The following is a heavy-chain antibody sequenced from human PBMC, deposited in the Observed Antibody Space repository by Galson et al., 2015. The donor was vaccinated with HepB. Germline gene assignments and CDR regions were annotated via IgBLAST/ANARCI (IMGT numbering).Heavy chain of an antibody. CDR1: GFPFSNFW. CDR3: AKGLTSGSPYRAFEM. CDR2: IGYTGSYT. D-gene: IGHD3-22*01. J-gene: IGHJ3*02. Sequence: SLRLSCAASGFPFSNFWMSWVRQAPGKGLEWVSTIGYTGSYTFYAESVKGRFTISRDTSRNTLSLQMNSLRAEDTAVYYCAKGLTSGSPYRAFEMWGQGTMVTVSS. V-gene: IGHV3-23*01.